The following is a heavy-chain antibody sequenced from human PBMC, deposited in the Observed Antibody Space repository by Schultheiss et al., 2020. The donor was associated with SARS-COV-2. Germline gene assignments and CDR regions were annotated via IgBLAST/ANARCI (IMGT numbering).Heavy chain of an antibody. CDR3: ARYQLPSVEAFDI. J-gene: IGHJ3*02. CDR1: GGSISSYY. CDR2: IYYSGST. V-gene: IGHV4-59*01. D-gene: IGHD2-2*01. Sequence: SETLSLTCTVSGGSISSYYWSWIRQPPGKGLEWIGYIYYSGSTNYNPSLKSRVTISVDTSKNQFSLKLNSVTAADTAVYYCARYQLPSVEAFDIWGQGTMVTVSS.